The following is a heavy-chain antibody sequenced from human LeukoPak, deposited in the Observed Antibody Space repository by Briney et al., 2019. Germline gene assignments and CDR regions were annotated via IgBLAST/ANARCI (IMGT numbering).Heavy chain of an antibody. D-gene: IGHD3-22*01. CDR2: IYHSGST. CDR3: ARQGGYDSSGYLDF. V-gene: IGHV4-38-2*01. Sequence: PSETLSLTCAVSGYSISSGYYWGWIRQPPGKGLEWIGSIYHSGSTYYNPSLKSRVTISVDTSKNQFSLKLSSVTAADTAVYYCARQGGYDSSGYLDFWGQGTLVAVSS. J-gene: IGHJ4*02. CDR1: GYSISSGYY.